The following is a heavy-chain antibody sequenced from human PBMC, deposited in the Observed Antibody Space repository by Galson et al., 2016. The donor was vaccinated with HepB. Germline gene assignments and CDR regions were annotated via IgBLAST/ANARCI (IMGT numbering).Heavy chain of an antibody. D-gene: IGHD2-2*01. Sequence: SETLSLTCVVSGGSFSGYSWDWIRQPPGKGLEWIGEINHSRAANYNPSLKSRVTISVDTSKNQFSLKLNSVTAADTAVYYCARDVPAFSKWFDPWGQGVLVAVSS. CDR2: INHSRAA. V-gene: IGHV4-34*01. CDR3: ARDVPAFSKWFDP. J-gene: IGHJ5*02. CDR1: GGSFSGYS.